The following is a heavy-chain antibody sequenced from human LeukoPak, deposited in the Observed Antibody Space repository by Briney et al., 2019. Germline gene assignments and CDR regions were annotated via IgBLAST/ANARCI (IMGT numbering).Heavy chain of an antibody. D-gene: IGHD3-22*01. J-gene: IGHJ4*02. V-gene: IGHV3-21*04. CDR1: GFTFSSYS. Sequence: GGSLRLSCAASGFTFSSYSMNWVRQAPGKGLEWVSSISSSSSYIYYADSVKGRFTISRDNAKNSLYLQMNSLRAEDTAVYYCARAGGDYYDSSGYYLGYYFDYWGQGTLVTVSS. CDR3: ARAGGDYYDSSGYYLGYYFDY. CDR2: ISSSSSYI.